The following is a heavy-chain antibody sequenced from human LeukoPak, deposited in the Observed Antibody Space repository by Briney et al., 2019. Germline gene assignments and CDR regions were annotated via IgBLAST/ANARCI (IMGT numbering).Heavy chain of an antibody. Sequence: ASVKVSCKASGYTFTGYFMHWVRQAPGQGLEWMGWINPNSGGTKYAQKFQGRVTMTRDMSISTAYVELTSLRSDDTAVYYCARGRRIIVGVTSAGDFFDDWGQGSLVTVSS. D-gene: IGHD1-26*01. CDR2: INPNSGGT. CDR3: ARGRRIIVGVTSAGDFFDD. J-gene: IGHJ4*02. V-gene: IGHV1-2*02. CDR1: GYTFTGYF.